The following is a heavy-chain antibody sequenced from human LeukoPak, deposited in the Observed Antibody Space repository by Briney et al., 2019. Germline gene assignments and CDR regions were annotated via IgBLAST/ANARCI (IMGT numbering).Heavy chain of an antibody. CDR2: IYYSGST. D-gene: IGHD1-26*01. CDR1: GGSISSYY. CDR3: ARSRRVGAVDY. J-gene: IGHJ4*02. V-gene: IGHV4-59*01. Sequence: SETLSLTCTVSGGSISSYYWSWLRQPPGKGLEWIGYIYYSGSTNYNPSLKSRVTISVDTSKNQFSLKLSSVTAADTAVYYCARSRRVGAVDYWGQGTLVTVSS.